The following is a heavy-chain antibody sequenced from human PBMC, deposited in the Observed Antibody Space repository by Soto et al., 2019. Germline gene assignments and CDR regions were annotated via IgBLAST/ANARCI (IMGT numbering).Heavy chain of an antibody. CDR2: ISYDGSNK. CDR3: ARDGLLGYFDY. V-gene: IGHV3-30-3*01. J-gene: IGHJ4*02. Sequence: QVQLVESGGGVVQPGRSLRLSCAASGFTFSSYAMHWVRQAPGKGLEWVAVISYDGSNKYCADSVKGRFTISRDNSKNTLYLQMNSLRAEDTAVYYCARDGLLGYFDYWGQGTLVTVSS. D-gene: IGHD3-16*01. CDR1: GFTFSSYA.